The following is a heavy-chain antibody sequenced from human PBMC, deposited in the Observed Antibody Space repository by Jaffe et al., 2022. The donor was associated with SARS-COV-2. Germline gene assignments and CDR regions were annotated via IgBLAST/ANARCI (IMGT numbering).Heavy chain of an antibody. J-gene: IGHJ6*04. Sequence: QLQLQESGPGLVKPSETLSLTCTVSGGSTSGSTKYCGWIRQSPGKGLEWIGSIHYNGNTYNNPSLRGRVTMSVDTSKNQFSLKLSSVTAADTAVYYCARQGSAWSQYYMDVWGKGTTVTVSS. CDR2: IHYNGNT. CDR1: GGSTSGSTKY. D-gene: IGHD6-19*01. CDR3: ARQGSAWSQYYMDV. V-gene: IGHV4-39*01.